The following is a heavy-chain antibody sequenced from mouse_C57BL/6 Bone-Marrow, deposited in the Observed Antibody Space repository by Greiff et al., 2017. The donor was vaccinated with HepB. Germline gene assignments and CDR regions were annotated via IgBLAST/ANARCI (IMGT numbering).Heavy chain of an antibody. CDR2: SRNKANDYTT. D-gene: IGHD2-4*01. V-gene: IGHV7-1*01. J-gene: IGHJ1*03. Sequence: EVMLVESGGGLVQSGRSLRLSCATSGFTFSDFYMEWVRQAPGKGLEWIAASRNKANDYTTEYSASVKGRFIVSRDTSQSILYLQMNALSAEDTAIYYSARALYDYDGYFDVWGTGTTVTVSS. CDR1: GFTFSDFY. CDR3: ARALYDYDGYFDV.